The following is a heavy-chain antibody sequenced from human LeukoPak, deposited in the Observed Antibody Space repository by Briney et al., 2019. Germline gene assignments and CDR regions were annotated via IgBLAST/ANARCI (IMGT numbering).Heavy chain of an antibody. J-gene: IGHJ6*03. CDR3: ARHVDGGSGSYPSYYYYYMDV. V-gene: IGHV4-34*01. CDR1: GGSFSGYY. CDR2: INHSGST. D-gene: IGHD3-10*01. Sequence: SETLSLTCAVYGGSFSGYYWSWIRQPPGKGLEWIGEINHSGSTNYNPSLKSRVTISVDTSKNQFSLKLSSVTAADTAVYYCARHVDGGSGSYPSYYYYYMDVWGKGTTVTISS.